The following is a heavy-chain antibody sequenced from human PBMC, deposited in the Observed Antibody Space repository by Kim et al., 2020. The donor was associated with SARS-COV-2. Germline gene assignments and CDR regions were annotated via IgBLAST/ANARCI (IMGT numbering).Heavy chain of an antibody. Sequence: ASVKVSCKASGYTVTSYDLHCVRQAPGQRFEWMGRISAGNGNTIYSPKFQGRVTITRDTSANTAYMELGSLRSEDTAVYYCARGSDYQANWFDPWGPGTLVTVSS. CDR1: GYTVTSYD. D-gene: IGHD3-10*01. J-gene: IGHJ5*02. CDR2: ISAGNGNT. CDR3: ARGSDYQANWFDP. V-gene: IGHV1-3*01.